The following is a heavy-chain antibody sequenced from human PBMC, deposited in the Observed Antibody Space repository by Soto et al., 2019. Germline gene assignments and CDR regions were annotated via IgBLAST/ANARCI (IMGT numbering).Heavy chain of an antibody. CDR2: IKQDGSEK. Sequence: GGSLRLSCAASGLTFSSYWMSWVRQDPGKGQEWVANIKQDGSEKYYVDSVKGRFTISRDNAKNSLYLQMNSLRAEDTAVYYCARDHGWNYYGMDVWGQGTTVTVSS. V-gene: IGHV3-7*05. D-gene: IGHD3-10*01. CDR1: GLTFSSYW. J-gene: IGHJ6*02. CDR3: ARDHGWNYYGMDV.